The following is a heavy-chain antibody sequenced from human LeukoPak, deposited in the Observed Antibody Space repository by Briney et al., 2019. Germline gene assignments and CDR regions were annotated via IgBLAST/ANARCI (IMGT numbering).Heavy chain of an antibody. CDR2: IYYSGST. D-gene: IGHD2-2*01. J-gene: IGHJ6*03. CDR3: ARVYCSSTSCYWPYYYYMDV. V-gene: IGHV4-59*08. CDR1: GGSISSYY. Sequence: SETLSLTCTVSGGSISSYYWSWIRQPPGKGLEWIGYIYYSGSTNYNSSFKSRVTISVDTSKNQFSLKLSSVTAADTAVYYCARVYCSSTSCYWPYYYYMDVWGKGTTVTVSS.